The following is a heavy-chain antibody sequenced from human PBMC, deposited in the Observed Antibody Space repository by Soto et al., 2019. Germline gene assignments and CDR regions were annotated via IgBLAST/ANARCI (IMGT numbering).Heavy chain of an antibody. CDR3: ARGGWGDPHLFDY. J-gene: IGHJ4*02. CDR1: NGSISSGDYY. Sequence: SETLSLTCTVSNGSISSGDYYWSWIRQPPGKGLEWIGYIYYSGSTYYNPSLKSRVIISLDTSKNQFSLKLSSVTAADTAVYYCARGGWGDPHLFDYWGKGTLVTVSS. D-gene: IGHD5-12*01. V-gene: IGHV4-30-4*01. CDR2: IYYSGST.